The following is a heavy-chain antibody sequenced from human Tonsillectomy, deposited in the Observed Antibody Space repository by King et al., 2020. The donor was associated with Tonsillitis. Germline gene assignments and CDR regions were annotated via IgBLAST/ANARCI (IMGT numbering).Heavy chain of an antibody. CDR2: ISGSGGST. CDR1: GFTFSSYA. CDR3: AKAGPNCGGDCYLTYFDS. J-gene: IGHJ4*02. Sequence: VQLVESGGGLVQPGGSLRLSCAASGFTFSSYAMSWFRQAPGKGLEWVSAISGSGGSTYYTDSVKGRFTISRDNSKNTLHLQMSSLRAEDAAVFYCAKAGPNCGGDCYLTYFDSWGQGTLVTVSS. D-gene: IGHD2-21*02. V-gene: IGHV3-23*04.